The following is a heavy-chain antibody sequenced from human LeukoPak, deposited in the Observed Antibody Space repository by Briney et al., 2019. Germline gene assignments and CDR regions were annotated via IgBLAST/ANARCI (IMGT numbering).Heavy chain of an antibody. V-gene: IGHV3-30*18. CDR3: GKDGPYYDILPGGYFDY. CDR2: ISYDGSNK. Sequence: PGGSLRLSCAASGFTFSSYGMHWVRQAPGKGLEWVAVISYDGSNKYYADSVKGRFTISRDNPKNTLYLQMNSLRAEDTAVYYCGKDGPYYDILPGGYFDYWGQEPLVTVSS. J-gene: IGHJ4*02. D-gene: IGHD3-9*01. CDR1: GFTFSSYG.